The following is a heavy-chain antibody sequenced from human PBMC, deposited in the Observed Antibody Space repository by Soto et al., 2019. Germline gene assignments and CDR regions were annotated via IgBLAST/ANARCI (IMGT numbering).Heavy chain of an antibody. J-gene: IGHJ4*02. CDR3: ARGGGIAAAGSDY. Sequence: QVQLQESGPGLVKPSGTLSLTCTVSGGSISSSNWWSGVRQPPGKGLEWIGEIYHSGSTNYNPSLKSRVTISVDKSMIQFSMKLNSVTAADTAVYYCARGGGIAAAGSDYWGQGTLVTVS. V-gene: IGHV4-4*02. CDR2: IYHSGST. CDR1: GGSISSSNW. D-gene: IGHD6-13*01.